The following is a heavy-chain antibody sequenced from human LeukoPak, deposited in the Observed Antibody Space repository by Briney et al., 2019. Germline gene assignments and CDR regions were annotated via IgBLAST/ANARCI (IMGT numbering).Heavy chain of an antibody. D-gene: IGHD6-13*01. CDR2: IKQDGSEK. V-gene: IGHV3-7*01. Sequence: GGSLRLSCAASGFTFSSYWMSWVRQAPGKGLEWVANIKQDGSEKYYVDSVKGRFTISRDNAKNSLYLQMNSLRAEDTAVYYCARSPSSWYHYYYYYMDVWGKGTTVTISS. CDR1: GFTFSSYW. CDR3: ARSPSSWYHYYYYYMDV. J-gene: IGHJ6*03.